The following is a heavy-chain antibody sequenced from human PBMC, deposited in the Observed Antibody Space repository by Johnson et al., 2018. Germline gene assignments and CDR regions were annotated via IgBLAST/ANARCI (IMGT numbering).Heavy chain of an antibody. Sequence: VQLVESGGGLVQPGGSLRLSCAASGFTFSRYDMHWVRQATGKGLEWVSGIGTAGDTYYPGSVKGRVTISRENAKHSLYLQMNSLRAGDTAVYYCASLTMIGGMGGGGPGTTVTVSS. CDR1: GFTFSRYD. J-gene: IGHJ6*02. V-gene: IGHV3-13*01. D-gene: IGHD3-22*01. CDR2: IGTAGDT. CDR3: ASLTMIGGMGG.